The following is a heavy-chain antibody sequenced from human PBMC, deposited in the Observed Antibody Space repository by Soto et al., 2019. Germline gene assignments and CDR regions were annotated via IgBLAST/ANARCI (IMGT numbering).Heavy chain of an antibody. J-gene: IGHJ1*01. CDR1: GFTFSQYA. CDR2: ILYDGTIE. V-gene: IGHV3-30-3*01. Sequence: GGSLRLSCAASGFTFSQYALNWVRQAPGKGLEWVAVILYDGTIEHYADSVKGRFTVSRDNAKNSLHLQMNSLRAEDTAFYYCVKDESINWYSGHFRHWGQGTLVTVSS. CDR3: VKDESINWYSGHFRH. D-gene: IGHD6-13*01.